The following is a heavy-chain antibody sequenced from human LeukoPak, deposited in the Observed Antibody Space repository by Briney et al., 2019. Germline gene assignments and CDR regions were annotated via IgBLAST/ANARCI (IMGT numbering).Heavy chain of an antibody. CDR2: IRSSGSTI. CDR1: GFTFSDYY. CDR3: ARDPSDPSVCSITRRYTLSRFVY. Sequence: GGSLRLSCAASGFTFSDYYMSWIRQAPGKGLEWVSYIRSSGSTIHYADSVKGRFTISRDNAKNSLYLQMNSLRAEDTAVYYCARDPSDPSVCSITRRYTLSRFVYWGQGTLVTVSS. V-gene: IGHV3-11*04. J-gene: IGHJ4*02. D-gene: IGHD2-2*02.